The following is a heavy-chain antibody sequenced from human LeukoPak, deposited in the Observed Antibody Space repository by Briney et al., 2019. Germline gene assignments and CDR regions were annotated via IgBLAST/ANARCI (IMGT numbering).Heavy chain of an antibody. Sequence: SVNGSCKASGYTFTGYYMHWVRRAPGQGLEWMGWINPNDGGTNYEQKFQGRVTMTRDTSISTAYMELSRLRSDDTAVYYCASQELGFDYWGQGTLVPVSS. V-gene: IGHV1-2*02. D-gene: IGHD3-10*01. CDR2: INPNDGGT. CDR1: GYTFTGYY. CDR3: ASQELGFDY. J-gene: IGHJ4*02.